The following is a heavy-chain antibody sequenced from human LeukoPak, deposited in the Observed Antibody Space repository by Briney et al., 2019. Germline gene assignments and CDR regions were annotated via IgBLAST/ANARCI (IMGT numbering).Heavy chain of an antibody. CDR2: VYTGGST. V-gene: IGHV3-53*01. CDR3: VKASPGGGHFEY. Sequence: GGSLRLSCAASGFTFSSYSMNWVRQAPGKGLEWVSVVYTGGSTYYADSVKGRFTVSKDTSDNTLYLQMNSLRVDDTAVYYCVKASPGGGHFEYWGPGALVTVSS. J-gene: IGHJ4*02. CDR1: GFTFSSYS.